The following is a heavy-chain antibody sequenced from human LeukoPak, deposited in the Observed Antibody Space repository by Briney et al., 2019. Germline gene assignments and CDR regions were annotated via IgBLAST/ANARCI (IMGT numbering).Heavy chain of an antibody. V-gene: IGHV1-18*01. Sequence: ASVKVSCKASGYTFTTYGVSWVRQAPGQGLEWMGWINTQNGETNYAQKLQGRVTMTKDTSTSTVYMELRRLRSDDTAVYSCTVKGYDILTRSLADYFSYGLDVWGQGTTVTVSS. CDR1: GYTFTTYG. J-gene: IGHJ6*02. D-gene: IGHD3-9*01. CDR3: TVKGYDILTRSLADYFSYGLDV. CDR2: INTQNGET.